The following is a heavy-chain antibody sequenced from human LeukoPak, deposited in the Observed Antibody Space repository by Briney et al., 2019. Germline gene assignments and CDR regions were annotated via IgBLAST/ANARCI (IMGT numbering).Heavy chain of an antibody. D-gene: IGHD3-16*01. Sequence: SETLSLTCTVSGGSISSHYWSWIRQPPGKGLEWIGYIYYSGSTTYNPSLKSRVTISVDTSKNQFSLKLSSVTAADTAVYYCAGETYGDDAFDIWGQGTMVTVSS. V-gene: IGHV4-59*11. CDR3: AGETYGDDAFDI. CDR2: IYYSGST. J-gene: IGHJ3*02. CDR1: GGSISSHY.